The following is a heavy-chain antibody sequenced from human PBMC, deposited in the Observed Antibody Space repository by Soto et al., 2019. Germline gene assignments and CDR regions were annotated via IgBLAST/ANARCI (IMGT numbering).Heavy chain of an antibody. CDR1: GFTFSNYA. V-gene: IGHV3-30-3*01. CDR2: VSYDGNNQ. J-gene: IGHJ2*01. Sequence: QVQLVESGGGVVQPGRSLRLSCAASGFTFSNYAMHWVRQAPGKGLEWVAIVSYDGNNQYYADSVKGRFTISRDNSENRQYLQMNSLRAEDTAVYYCARDGPPQTWRAWYFELWGRGTLVNVSS. CDR3: ARDGPPQTWRAWYFEL. D-gene: IGHD3-3*01.